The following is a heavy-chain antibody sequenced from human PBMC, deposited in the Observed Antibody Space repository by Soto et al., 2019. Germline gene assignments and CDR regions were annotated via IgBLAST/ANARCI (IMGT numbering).Heavy chain of an antibody. CDR2: IYHSGST. V-gene: IGHV4-4*02. Sequence: QVQLQESGPGLVKPSGTLSLTCAVSGGSISSSNWWSWVRQPPGKGLEWIGEIYHSGSTNYNPSPRSRVTLSVDKSKNQFSLKLSSVTAADTAVYYCARRGTMVRGGFDLWGRGTLVTVSS. CDR1: GGSISSSNW. CDR3: ARRGTMVRGGFDL. D-gene: IGHD3-10*01. J-gene: IGHJ2*01.